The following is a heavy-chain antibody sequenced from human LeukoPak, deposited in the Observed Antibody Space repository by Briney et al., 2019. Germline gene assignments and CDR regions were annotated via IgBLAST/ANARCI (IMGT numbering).Heavy chain of an antibody. Sequence: PGRSLRLSCAASGFTFSSYAMHWVRQAPGKGLEWVAVISYDGSNKYYADSVKGRFTISRDNSKNTLYLQMNSLRAEDTAVYYCARGRGPIFGVVIMEEGNYYFDYWGQGTLVTVSS. CDR3: ARGRGPIFGVVIMEEGNYYFDY. CDR1: GFTFSSYA. J-gene: IGHJ4*02. D-gene: IGHD3-3*01. V-gene: IGHV3-30-3*01. CDR2: ISYDGSNK.